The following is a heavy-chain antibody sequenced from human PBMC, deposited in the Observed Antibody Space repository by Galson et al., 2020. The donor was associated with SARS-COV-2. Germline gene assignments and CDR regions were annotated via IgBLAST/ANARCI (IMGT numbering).Heavy chain of an antibody. CDR3: ARGRDSLVRGVMDWFDP. CDR2: MNPNSGNT. Sequence: ASVKVSCKASGYTFTSYDINWVRQATGQGLEWMGWMNPNSGNTGYAQKFQGRVTMTRNTSISTAYMELSSLRSEDTAVYYCARGRDSLVRGVMDWFDPWGQGTLVTVSS. CDR1: GYTFTSYD. V-gene: IGHV1-8*01. J-gene: IGHJ5*02. D-gene: IGHD3-10*01.